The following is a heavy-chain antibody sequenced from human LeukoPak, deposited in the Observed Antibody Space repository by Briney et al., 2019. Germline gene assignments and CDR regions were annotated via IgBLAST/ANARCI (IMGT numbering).Heavy chain of an antibody. CDR3: ARGSGNYYTRFDY. CDR1: GFTFSSYG. Sequence: GRSLRLSCAASGFTFSSYGMHWVRQAPGKGLEWVAVIWYDGSNKYYADSVKGRFTISRDNSKNTLYLQMNSLRAEDTALYYCARGSGNYYTRFDYWGQGTLVTVSS. D-gene: IGHD3-10*01. V-gene: IGHV3-33*01. CDR2: IWYDGSNK. J-gene: IGHJ4*02.